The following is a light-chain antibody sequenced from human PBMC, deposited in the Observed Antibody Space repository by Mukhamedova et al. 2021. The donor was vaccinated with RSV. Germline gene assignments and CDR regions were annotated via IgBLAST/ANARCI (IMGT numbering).Light chain of an antibody. Sequence: RVTITCRASQGIRNDLGWYQQKPGKAPKLLIFAASSLQSGVRSRFSGSASGTDFTLTISSLQPEDSATYYCLQDYTYPRTFGQGTK. J-gene: IGKJ1*01. CDR1: QGIRND. V-gene: IGKV1-6*01. CDR2: AAS. CDR3: LQDYTYPRT.